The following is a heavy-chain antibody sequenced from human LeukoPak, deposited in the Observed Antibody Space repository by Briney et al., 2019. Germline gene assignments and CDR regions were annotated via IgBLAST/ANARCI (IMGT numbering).Heavy chain of an antibody. CDR3: AKEGNPLAYYYGSGSYYNGAFDI. D-gene: IGHD3-10*01. CDR2: ISGSGGST. V-gene: IGHV3-23*01. J-gene: IGHJ3*02. Sequence: PGGSLRLSCAASGFTFSSYAMSWVRQAPGKGLEWVSAISGSGGSTYYADSVKGRFTISRDNSKNTLYLQMNSLRAEDTAVYYCAKEGNPLAYYYGSGSYYNGAFDIWGQGTMVTVSS. CDR1: GFTFSSYA.